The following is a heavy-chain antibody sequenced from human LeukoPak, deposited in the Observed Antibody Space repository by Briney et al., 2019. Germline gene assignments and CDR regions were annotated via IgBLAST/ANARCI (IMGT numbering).Heavy chain of an antibody. D-gene: IGHD5-18*01. CDR3: TTELQLWGDVDY. CDR1: GFTFSNYG. J-gene: IGHJ4*02. CDR2: IKSKTDGGTT. V-gene: IGHV3-15*01. Sequence: PGGSLRLSCAASGFTFSNYGLSWVRQAPGKGLEWVGRIKSKTDGGTTDYAAPVKGRFTISRDDSKNALYLQMNSLKTEDTAVYYCTTELQLWGDVDYWGQGTLVTVSS.